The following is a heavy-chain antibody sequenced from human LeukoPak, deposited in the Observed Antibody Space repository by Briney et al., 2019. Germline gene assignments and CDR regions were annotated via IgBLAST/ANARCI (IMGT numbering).Heavy chain of an antibody. CDR3: ARYCSCTSCLYFDY. J-gene: IGHJ4*02. D-gene: IGHD2-2*01. CDR1: GFTVSSNY. CDR2: IYSGGST. Sequence: GGSLRLSCAASGFTVSSNYMSWVRKAPGKGLEWVSVIYSGGSTYYADSVKGRFTISRDNSKNTLYLQMNSLRAEDTAVYYCARYCSCTSCLYFDYWGQGTLVTVSS. V-gene: IGHV3-53*01.